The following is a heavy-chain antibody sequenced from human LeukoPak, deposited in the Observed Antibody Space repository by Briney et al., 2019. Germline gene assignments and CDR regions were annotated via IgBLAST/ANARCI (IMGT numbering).Heavy chain of an antibody. Sequence: GGSLRLSCAASGLTFSSYAMSWVRQAPGKGLEWVSAISGSGGSTYYADSVKGRFTISRDNSKNTLYLQMNSLRAEDTAVYYCAKAGFGSGHAFDIWGQGTMVTVSS. CDR3: AKAGFGSGHAFDI. V-gene: IGHV3-23*01. J-gene: IGHJ3*02. CDR2: ISGSGGST. CDR1: GLTFSSYA. D-gene: IGHD3-10*01.